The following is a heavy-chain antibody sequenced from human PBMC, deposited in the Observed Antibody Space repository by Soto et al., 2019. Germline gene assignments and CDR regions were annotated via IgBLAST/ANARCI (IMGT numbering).Heavy chain of an antibody. CDR2: ISAHTGNT. CDR3: ARGTYGDY. CDR1: GYAFTTYG. V-gene: IGHV1-18*01. J-gene: IGHJ4*02. D-gene: IGHD4-17*01. Sequence: QVHLVQSGAEVKKPGASVKVSCKGSGYAFTTYGITWVRQAPGQGLEWMGWISAHTGNTNYAQKLQATVTVTRHTSTTTAYMELTCLRSDATAVYYCARGTYGDYWGQGALVTVSS.